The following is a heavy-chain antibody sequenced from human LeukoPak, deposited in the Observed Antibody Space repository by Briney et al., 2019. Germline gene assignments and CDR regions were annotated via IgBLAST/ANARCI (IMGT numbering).Heavy chain of an antibody. CDR2: ISGGGTVT. V-gene: IGHV3-23*01. D-gene: IGHD2-2*02. Sequence: PGGSPRLSCVASGFTFRSYAINWVRQAPGKGLEWVSGISGGGTVTYYADSVKGRFTISRDNSKNTVYLQMTSLTAEDTAIYYCAKDSDTPGFFDYWGQGTPVTVSS. CDR1: GFTFRSYA. CDR3: AKDSDTPGFFDY. J-gene: IGHJ4*02.